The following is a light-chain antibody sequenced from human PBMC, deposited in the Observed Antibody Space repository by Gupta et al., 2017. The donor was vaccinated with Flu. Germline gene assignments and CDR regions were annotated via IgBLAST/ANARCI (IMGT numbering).Light chain of an antibody. CDR2: GAS. J-gene: IGKJ1*01. V-gene: IGKV3-20*01. CDR1: QSLSSSY. CDR3: QQYGSSPDT. Sequence: EIVLTHSPGTLSLSPGERATLSCRASQSLSSSYLAWYQQKPGQAPRLLISGASSRATGIPDRFSGSGSGTDFTLTISRLEPEDFAVYYCQQYGSSPDTFGQGTKVENK.